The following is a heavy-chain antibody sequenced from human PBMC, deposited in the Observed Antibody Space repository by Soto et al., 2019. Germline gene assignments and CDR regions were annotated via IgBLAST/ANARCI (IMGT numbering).Heavy chain of an antibody. CDR1: GFTFSSYS. CDR2: ISSSSSTI. CDR3: ARPDRYFDL. Sequence: EVQLVESGGGLVQPGGSLRLSCAASGFTFSSYSMNWVRQAPGKGLEWVSYISSSSSTIYYADSVKGRFTISRDNAKNSLDLKMIGLRAEDTAVYYCARPDRYFDLWGRGTLVTVSS. J-gene: IGHJ2*01. V-gene: IGHV3-48*01.